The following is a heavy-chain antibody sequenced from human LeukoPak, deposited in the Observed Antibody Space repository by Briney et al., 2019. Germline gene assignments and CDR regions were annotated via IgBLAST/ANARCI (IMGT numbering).Heavy chain of an antibody. D-gene: IGHD5-18*01. V-gene: IGHV3-43*01. Sequence: GGSLRLSCAASGFTFDDYTMHWVRQAPGKGLEWVSLISWDGGSTYYADSVKGRFTFSRDNSKNSLYLQMNSLRTEDTALYYCAKDMMGGYSYGVRRAFDIWGQGTMVTVSS. CDR3: AKDMMGGYSYGVRRAFDI. CDR2: ISWDGGST. J-gene: IGHJ3*02. CDR1: GFTFDDYT.